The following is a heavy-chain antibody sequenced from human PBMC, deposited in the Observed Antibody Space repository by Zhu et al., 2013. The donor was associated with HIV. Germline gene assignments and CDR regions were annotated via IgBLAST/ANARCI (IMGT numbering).Heavy chain of an antibody. V-gene: IGHV4-61*01. CDR1: GGSVSSGSYY. CDR2: IYYSGST. Sequence: QVQLQESGPGLVKPSETLSLTCTVSGGSVSSGSYYWSWIRQPPGKGLEWIGYIYYSGSTNYNPSLKSRVTISVDTSKNQFSLKLSSVTAADTAVYYCARGKVGSSGSYYSPFDYWGQGTLVTVSS. D-gene: IGHD3-10*01. CDR3: ARGKVGSSGSYYSPFDY. J-gene: IGHJ4*02.